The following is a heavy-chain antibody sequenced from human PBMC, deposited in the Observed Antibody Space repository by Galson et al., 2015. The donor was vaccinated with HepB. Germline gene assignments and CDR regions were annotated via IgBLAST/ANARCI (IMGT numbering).Heavy chain of an antibody. V-gene: IGHV3-30*19. J-gene: IGHJ4*02. CDR1: GFTFRSYW. CDR2: ISHDGSNK. CDR3: ARVGALLVDY. Sequence: SLRLSCAASGFTFRSYWMDWVRQAPGKGLEWVAVISHDGSNKYYADSVKGRFTISRNNSKNTLYLQMNSLRAEDTGVYYCARVGALLVDYWGQGTLVTVSS. D-gene: IGHD1-26*01.